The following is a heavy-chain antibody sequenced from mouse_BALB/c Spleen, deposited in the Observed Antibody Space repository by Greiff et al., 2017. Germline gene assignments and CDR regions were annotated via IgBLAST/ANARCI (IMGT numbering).Heavy chain of an antibody. CDR2: ISSGGSYT. CDR1: GFTFSSYA. D-gene: IGHD2-4*01. CDR3: ARVMITGAMDY. J-gene: IGHJ4*01. V-gene: IGHV5-9-4*01. Sequence: EVQRVESGGGLVKPGGSLKLSCAASGFTFSSYAMSWVRQSPEKRLEWVAEISSGGSYTYYPDTVTGRFTISRDNAKNTLYLQMSSLKSEDTAMYYCARVMITGAMDYWGQGTSVTVSS.